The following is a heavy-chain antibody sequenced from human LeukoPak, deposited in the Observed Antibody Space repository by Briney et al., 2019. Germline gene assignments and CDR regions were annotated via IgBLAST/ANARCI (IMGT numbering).Heavy chain of an antibody. Sequence: ASVKFSCKVSGYTLTELSMHWVRQAPGKGLEWMGGFDPEDGETIYAQKFQGRVTMTEDTSTDTAYMELSSLRSEDTAVYYCATVPYRHMIVVNYFDYWGQGTLVTVSS. V-gene: IGHV1-24*01. CDR2: FDPEDGET. J-gene: IGHJ4*02. CDR3: ATVPYRHMIVVNYFDY. CDR1: GYTLTELS. D-gene: IGHD3-22*01.